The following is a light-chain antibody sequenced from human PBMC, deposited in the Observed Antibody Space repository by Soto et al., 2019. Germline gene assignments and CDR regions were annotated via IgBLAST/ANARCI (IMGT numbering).Light chain of an antibody. CDR2: DVT. J-gene: IGLJ2*01. Sequence: QSVLTQPASVSGSPGQSITISCTGTSSDIGGYDYISWYQQHPGKVPKLIIYDVTDRPSGVSNRFSGSKSGNTASLTISGLEAEDEAEYYCSSYTSSSTGVVFGGGTKLTVL. V-gene: IGLV2-14*01. CDR3: SSYTSSSTGVV. CDR1: SSDIGGYDY.